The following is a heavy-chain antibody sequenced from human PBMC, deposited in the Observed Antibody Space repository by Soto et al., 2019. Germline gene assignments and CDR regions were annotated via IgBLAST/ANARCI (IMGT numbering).Heavy chain of an antibody. V-gene: IGHV1-18*01. J-gene: IGHJ4*02. CDR2: ISAYNGNT. D-gene: IGHD3-9*01. CDR3: ARGLKVLRYFDWPETIYYFDY. Sequence: GASVKVSCKASGYTFTSYGISWVRQAPGQGLEWMGWISAYNGNTNYAQKLQGRVTMTTDTSTSTAYMELRSLRSDDTAVYYCARGLKVLRYFDWPETIYYFDYWGQGTLVTVSS. CDR1: GYTFTSYG.